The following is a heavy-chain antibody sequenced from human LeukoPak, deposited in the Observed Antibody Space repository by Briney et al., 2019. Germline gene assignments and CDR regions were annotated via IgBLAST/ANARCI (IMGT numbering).Heavy chain of an antibody. J-gene: IGHJ4*02. CDR2: ISAYNGNT. V-gene: IGHV1-18*01. Sequence: GASVKVSCKASGYTFTSYGISWVRQAPGQGLEWMGWISAYNGNTNYAQKLQGRVTMTTDTPTSTAYMELRSLRSDDTAVYYCARDRRLSGIAAAGTGYWGQGTLVTVSS. CDR3: ARDRRLSGIAAAGTGY. D-gene: IGHD6-13*01. CDR1: GYTFTSYG.